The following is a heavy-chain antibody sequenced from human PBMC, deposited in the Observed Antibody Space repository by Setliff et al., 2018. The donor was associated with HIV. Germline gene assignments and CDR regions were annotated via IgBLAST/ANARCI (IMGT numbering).Heavy chain of an antibody. CDR3: ARHFQAFDI. V-gene: IGHV4-38-2*01. J-gene: IGHJ3*02. Sequence: SETLSLTCAVSGYSISSGYYWGWIRQPPGKGLEWVGSIFHSGGIYYNPSLKSRVTISGDTSKNKLSLKLTSVTAADTAVYYCARHFQAFDIWGHGTMVTVSS. CDR2: IFHSGGI. CDR1: GYSISSGYY.